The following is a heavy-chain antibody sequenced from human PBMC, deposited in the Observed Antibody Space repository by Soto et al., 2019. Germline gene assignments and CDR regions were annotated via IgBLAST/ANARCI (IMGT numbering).Heavy chain of an antibody. V-gene: IGHV4-4*07. CDR3: ARESVSGTYRFDS. J-gene: IGHJ4*02. CDR2: IHDTGRT. CDR1: GDSLSTYY. D-gene: IGHD3-16*02. Sequence: LSLTCTVSGDSLSTYYWSWIRQPAGERLEWIGRIHDTGRTNYNPSLKSRVTMSVDTSKNQFSLRVNSVTAADTAVYYCARESVSGTYRFDSWGQGTLVTVSS.